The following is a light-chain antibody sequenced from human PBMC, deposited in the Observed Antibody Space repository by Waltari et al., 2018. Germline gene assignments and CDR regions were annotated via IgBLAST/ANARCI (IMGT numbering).Light chain of an antibody. V-gene: IGKV3-20*01. Sequence: EIVLTQSPGTLSLSPGERATLSCRASQSVSSNYLAWYQQTPGQAPRLLIYDASNRATGIADRFSGSGSGTDFTLTISRLEPEDFAGFYCQQYGNSPVTFGGGTKVEIK. J-gene: IGKJ4*02. CDR2: DAS. CDR1: QSVSSNY. CDR3: QQYGNSPVT.